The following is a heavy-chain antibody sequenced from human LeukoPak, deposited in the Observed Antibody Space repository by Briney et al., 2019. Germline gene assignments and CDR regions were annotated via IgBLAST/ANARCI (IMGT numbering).Heavy chain of an antibody. Sequence: ASVKVSCKASGYTFTGYYMHWVRQAPGQGLEWMGWINPNSGGTNYAQKLQGRVTMTTDTSTSTAYMELRSLRSDDTAVYYCARGPHYYDSSGYYSDYWGQGTLVTVSS. D-gene: IGHD3-22*01. CDR2: INPNSGGT. CDR1: GYTFTGYY. V-gene: IGHV1-2*02. CDR3: ARGPHYYDSSGYYSDY. J-gene: IGHJ4*02.